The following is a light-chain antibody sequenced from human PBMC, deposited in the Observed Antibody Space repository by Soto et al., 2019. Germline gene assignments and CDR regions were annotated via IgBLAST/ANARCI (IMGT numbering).Light chain of an antibody. J-gene: IGKJ3*01. CDR1: QGIRND. V-gene: IGKV1-6*01. CDR2: AAS. Sequence: AIQMTQSPSSLSASVGDRVTITCRARQGIRNDLDWIQQKPGKAPKLLIYAASNLQSGVPARFSPSGSYTYFTLTISSLQPEAFPTYYCLQKYFSPFTVCPGTKVDIK. CDR3: LQKYFSPFT.